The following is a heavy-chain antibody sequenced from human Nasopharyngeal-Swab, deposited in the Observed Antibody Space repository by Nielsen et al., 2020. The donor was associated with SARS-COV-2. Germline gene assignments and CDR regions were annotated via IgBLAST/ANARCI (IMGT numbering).Heavy chain of an antibody. J-gene: IGHJ5*02. CDR2: IIPIFGTA. CDR1: GGTFSSYA. V-gene: IGHV1-69*06. D-gene: IGHD3-9*01. CDR3: ARSHRRFAYYDILTGYHNWFDP. Sequence: SVKVSCKASGGTFSSYAISWVRQAPGQGLEWMGGIIPIFGTANYAQKFQGRVTITADKSTSTAYMELSSLRSEDTAVYYCARSHRRFAYYDILTGYHNWFDPWGQGTLVTVSS.